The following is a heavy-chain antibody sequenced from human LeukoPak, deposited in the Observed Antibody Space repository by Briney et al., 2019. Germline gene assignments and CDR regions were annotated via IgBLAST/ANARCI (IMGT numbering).Heavy chain of an antibody. J-gene: IGHJ4*02. CDR2: ISGSGGCT. D-gene: IGHD6-13*01. CDR3: AKGQQLLDY. V-gene: IGHV3-23*01. Sequence: GGSLRLSCAACGFTFSSYAINWVRQAPGKGLEWVSVISGSGGCTYYADSVKGRFTISRDNSKNTLYLQMNSLRAEDTAVYYCAKGQQLLDYWGQGTLVTVSS. CDR1: GFTFSSYA.